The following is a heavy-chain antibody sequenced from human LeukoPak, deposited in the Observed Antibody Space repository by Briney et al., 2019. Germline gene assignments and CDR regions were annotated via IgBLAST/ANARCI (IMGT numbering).Heavy chain of an antibody. J-gene: IGHJ4*02. CDR2: ISGSGGNT. D-gene: IGHD5-18*01. CDR1: GFTFNNYA. V-gene: IGHV3-23*01. Sequence: QPGRSLRLSCAASGFTFNNYATSWVRQAPGKGLEWVSGISGSGGNTYYADSVKGRFTISRDNSKNTLYLQMNSLRADDTAVYYCAKASGYTYAYPFDYWGQGTLVTVSS. CDR3: AKASGYTYAYPFDY.